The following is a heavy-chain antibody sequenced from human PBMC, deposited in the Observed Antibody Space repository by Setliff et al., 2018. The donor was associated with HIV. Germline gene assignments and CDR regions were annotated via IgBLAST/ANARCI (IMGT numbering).Heavy chain of an antibody. CDR1: GYTFSTYS. D-gene: IGHD7-27*01. J-gene: IGHJ4*02. Sequence: GASVKVSCKASGYTFSTYSMNWVRQAPGQGLEWMGGIIPFFRTTNYAQKFQGRVTVTADISTSTAYMELRSLRSDDTAVYYCARDKTGDLWYFDSWGQGTLVTVSS. CDR3: ARDKTGDLWYFDS. V-gene: IGHV1-69*06. CDR2: IIPFFRTT.